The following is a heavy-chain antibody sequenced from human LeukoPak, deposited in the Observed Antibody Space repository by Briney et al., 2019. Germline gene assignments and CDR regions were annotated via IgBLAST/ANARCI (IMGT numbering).Heavy chain of an antibody. D-gene: IGHD6-13*01. V-gene: IGHV4-34*01. CDR1: GGSFSGYY. Sequence: SETLSLTCAVYGGSFSGYYWSWIRQPPGKGLEWIGEINHSGSTNYNPSLKSRVTISVDTSKNQFSLKLGSVTAADTAVYYCARPGYGSSWYYCYYGMDVWGQGTTVTVSS. CDR2: INHSGST. J-gene: IGHJ6*02. CDR3: ARPGYGSSWYYCYYGMDV.